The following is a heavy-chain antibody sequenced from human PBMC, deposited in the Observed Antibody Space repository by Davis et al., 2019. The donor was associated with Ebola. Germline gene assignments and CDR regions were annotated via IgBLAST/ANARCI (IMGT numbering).Heavy chain of an antibody. CDR1: GGSISSYY. V-gene: IGHV4-59*01. CDR3: ARGGQYSSSSYDY. J-gene: IGHJ4*02. Sequence: SETLSLTCTVSGGSISSYYWSWIRQPPGKGLEWIGYIYYSGSTNYNPSLKSRVTISVDTSKNQFSLKLSSVTAADTAMYYCARGGQYSSSSYDYWGQGTLVTVSS. CDR2: IYYSGST. D-gene: IGHD6-6*01.